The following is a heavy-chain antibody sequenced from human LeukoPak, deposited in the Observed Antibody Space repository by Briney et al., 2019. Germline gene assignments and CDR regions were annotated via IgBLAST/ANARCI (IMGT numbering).Heavy chain of an antibody. D-gene: IGHD1-20*01. V-gene: IGHV3-23*01. CDR2: LSNNGDST. Sequence: GGSLRLSCAASGFTFSSYAMSWVRQAPGKGLEWVSALSNNGDSTYYADSVKGRFTISRDNSKNTLYLQMNSLRAEDTAVYYCARYITITGRSKRYFDYWGQGTLVTVSS. CDR3: ARYITITGRSKRYFDY. CDR1: GFTFSSYA. J-gene: IGHJ4*02.